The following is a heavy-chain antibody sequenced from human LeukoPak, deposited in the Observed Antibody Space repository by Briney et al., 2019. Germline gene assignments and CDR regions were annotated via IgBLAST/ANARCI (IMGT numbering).Heavy chain of an antibody. D-gene: IGHD5-18*01. J-gene: IGHJ4*02. Sequence: PSETLSLTCAVYGGSFSGYYWSWIRQPPGKGLEWIGEINHSGSTNYNPSLKSRVTISVDTSKNQFSLKLSSVTAADTAVYYCARRLRGYSYGSRVDYWGQGTLVTVSS. CDR1: GGSFSGYY. V-gene: IGHV4-34*01. CDR3: ARRLRGYSYGSRVDY. CDR2: INHSGST.